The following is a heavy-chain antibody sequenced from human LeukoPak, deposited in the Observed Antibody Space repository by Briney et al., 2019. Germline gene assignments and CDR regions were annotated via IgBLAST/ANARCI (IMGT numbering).Heavy chain of an antibody. CDR3: ARGRRLVRSSTSCFDY. CDR2: INHSGST. D-gene: IGHD2-2*01. J-gene: IGHJ4*02. CDR1: GGSFSGYY. Sequence: SETLSLTCAVYGGSFSGYYWSWIRQPPGKGLEWLGEINHSGSTNYNPSLKSRVTISVDTSKNQFSLKLSSVTAADTAVYYCARGRRLVRSSTSCFDYWGQGTLVTVSS. V-gene: IGHV4-34*01.